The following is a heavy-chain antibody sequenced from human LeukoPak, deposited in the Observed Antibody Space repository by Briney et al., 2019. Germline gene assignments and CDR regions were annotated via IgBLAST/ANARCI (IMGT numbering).Heavy chain of an antibody. CDR1: GFTFSSYA. V-gene: IGHV3-30*04. CDR2: ISYDGSNK. D-gene: IGHD2-8*02. CDR3: ARASVGWWHDRPYYMDV. Sequence: GGSLRLSCAASGFTFSSYAMHWVRQAPGKGLEGVAVISYDGSNKYYADSVKGRFTISRDNSKNTLYLQMNSLRVEDTAVYYCARASVGWWHDRPYYMDVWGKGTTVTVSS. J-gene: IGHJ6*03.